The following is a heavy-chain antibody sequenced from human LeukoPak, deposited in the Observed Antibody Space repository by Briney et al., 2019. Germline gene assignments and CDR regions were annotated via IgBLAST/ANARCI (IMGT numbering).Heavy chain of an antibody. CDR2: ISSSSSYI. J-gene: IGHJ6*03. V-gene: IGHV3-21*01. CDR3: ARVRFSGYYMDV. Sequence: GGSLRLSCAASGFTFSSYSMNWVRQAPGKGLEWVSSISSSSSYIYYADSVKGRFTISRDNAKNSLYLQMNSLRAEDTAVYYCARVRFSGYYMDVWGKGTTVTVSS. D-gene: IGHD3-3*01. CDR1: GFTFSSYS.